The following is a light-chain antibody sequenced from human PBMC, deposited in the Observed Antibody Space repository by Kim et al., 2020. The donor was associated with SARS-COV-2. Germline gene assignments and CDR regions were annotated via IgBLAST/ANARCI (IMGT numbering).Light chain of an antibody. CDR3: QVWDSSSDQGV. J-gene: IGLJ1*01. CDR2: YDT. CDR1: NIGSKS. Sequence: SYELTQPPSVSVAPGKTARITCGGNNIGSKSVHWYQQKPGQAPVLVIYYDTDRPSGIPERFSGSNSGNTATLTISRVEAGDEAYYYCQVWDSSSDQGVFGTGTKVTVL. V-gene: IGLV3-21*04.